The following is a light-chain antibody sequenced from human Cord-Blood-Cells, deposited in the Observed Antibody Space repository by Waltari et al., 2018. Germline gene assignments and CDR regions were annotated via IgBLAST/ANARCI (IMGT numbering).Light chain of an antibody. J-gene: IGLJ2*01. CDR2: EGS. Sequence: QSALTQPASVSGSPGQSITISCPGTSSDVGSYNLVSWYQQHPGKAPKLMIYEGSKRPSGVSNHFSGSKSGNTASLTISGLQAEDEADYYCCSYAGSSTVVFGGGTKLTVL. V-gene: IGLV2-23*01. CDR3: CSYAGSSTVV. CDR1: SSDVGSYNL.